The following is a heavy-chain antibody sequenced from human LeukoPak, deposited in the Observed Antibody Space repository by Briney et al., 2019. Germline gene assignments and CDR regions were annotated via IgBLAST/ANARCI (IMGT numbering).Heavy chain of an antibody. CDR2: ISSSSSYI. V-gene: IGHV3-21*01. CDR3: ARDRNSYGWTGFDY. CDR1: GFTFSSYS. J-gene: IGHJ4*02. D-gene: IGHD5-18*01. Sequence: PGGSLRLSCAASGFTFSSYSMNWVRQAPGKGLEWVSSISSSSSYIYYADSVKGRFTISRDNAKNSLYLQMNSLRAEDTAVYYCARDRNSYGWTGFDYWGQGTLVTVSS.